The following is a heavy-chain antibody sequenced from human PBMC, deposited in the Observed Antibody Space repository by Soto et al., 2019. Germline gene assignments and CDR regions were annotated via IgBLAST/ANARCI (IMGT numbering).Heavy chain of an antibody. D-gene: IGHD3-10*01. J-gene: IGHJ6*02. Sequence: QVQLVQSGAEVKKPGSSVKVSCKASGCTFSSYAISWVRQAPGQGLGWMGGIIPIFGTANYAQKFQGIVTITADESTSTASMELSSLRSENTAVYYCARGRVGDGYYYYGMDVWGQGTTVTVSS. V-gene: IGHV1-69*12. CDR2: IIPIFGTA. CDR1: GCTFSSYA. CDR3: ARGRVGDGYYYYGMDV.